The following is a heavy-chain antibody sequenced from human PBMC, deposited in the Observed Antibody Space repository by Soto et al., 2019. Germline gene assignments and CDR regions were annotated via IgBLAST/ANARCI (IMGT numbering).Heavy chain of an antibody. CDR1: GGSLSGYY. CDR2: VKDGGHT. V-gene: IGHV4-34*01. J-gene: IGHJ4*02. CDR3: ARGQEGVVATD. Sequence: QVQLQQWGAGLLKPSETLSLNCAVTGGSLSGYYWSWIRQPPGKGLEWIGEVKDGGHTNYSPSLRGRVTISSDTSNNQFPLRLNSVTAADTGVYYCARGQEGVVATDWDQGSLVTVSS. D-gene: IGHD5-12*01.